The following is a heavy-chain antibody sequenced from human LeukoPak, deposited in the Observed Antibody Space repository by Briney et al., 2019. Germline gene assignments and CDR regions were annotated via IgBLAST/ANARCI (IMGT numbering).Heavy chain of an antibody. Sequence: SETLSLTCAVYGGPFSGYYWSWIRQPPGKGLEWIGEINHSGATNYSPSLKSRVTISVDTSKNLFSLKLSSVTAADTAVYYCASSRVYSGSWYYYFDNWGQGTLVTVSS. V-gene: IGHV4-34*01. CDR3: ASSRVYSGSWYYYFDN. CDR1: GGPFSGYY. CDR2: INHSGAT. J-gene: IGHJ4*02. D-gene: IGHD5-12*01.